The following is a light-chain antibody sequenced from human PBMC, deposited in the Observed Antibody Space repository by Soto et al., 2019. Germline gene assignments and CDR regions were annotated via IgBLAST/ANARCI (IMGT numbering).Light chain of an antibody. CDR2: DAS. CDR1: QSVNKW. V-gene: IGKV1-5*01. J-gene: IGKJ1*01. CDR3: QEYNSYSPWR. Sequence: DIQMRLPPCTRAASVGDRDIGSCRASQSVNKWLAWFQQKPGKVPKLLIFDASTLQTGVPSRFGGGVSGTEFYVTSSRLQPDDFATYHCQEYNSYSPWRFGPGTKVGIK.